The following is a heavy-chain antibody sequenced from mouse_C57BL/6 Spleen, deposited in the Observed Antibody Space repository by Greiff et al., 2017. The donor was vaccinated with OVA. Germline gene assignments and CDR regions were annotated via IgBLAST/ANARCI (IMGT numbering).Heavy chain of an antibody. CDR3: ATGDSSGFEGFY. CDR1: GYTFTDYY. J-gene: IGHJ2*01. Sequence: QVQLQQSGAELVRPGASVKLSCKASGYTFTDYYINWVKQRPGQGLEWIARIYPGSGNTYYNEKFKGKATLTAEKSSSTAYMQLSSLTSEDSAVYVCATGDSSGFEGFYWGQGTTLTVSS. CDR2: IYPGSGNT. D-gene: IGHD3-2*02. V-gene: IGHV1-76*01.